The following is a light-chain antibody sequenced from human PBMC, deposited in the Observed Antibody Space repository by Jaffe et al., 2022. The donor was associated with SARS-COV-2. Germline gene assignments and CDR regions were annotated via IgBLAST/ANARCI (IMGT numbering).Light chain of an antibody. CDR2: DVS. V-gene: IGLV2-14*01. CDR3: SSYTTSSTAPYV. J-gene: IGLJ1*01. Sequence: QSALTQPASVSGSPGQSITISCTGTSSDVGGYKYVSWYQQHPGKAPKVMIYDVSNRPSGVSNRFSGSKSGNTASLTISGLQAEDEAEYYCSSYTTSSTAPYVFGTGTKVTVL. CDR1: SSDVGGYKY.